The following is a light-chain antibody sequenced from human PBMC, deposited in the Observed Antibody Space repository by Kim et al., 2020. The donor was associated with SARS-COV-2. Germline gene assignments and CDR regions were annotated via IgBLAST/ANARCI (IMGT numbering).Light chain of an antibody. CDR1: QSISSW. V-gene: IGKV1-5*03. CDR3: QQYNTYWT. Sequence: SASVGDRVTITCRASQSISSWLAWYQHKLGKATKLLIYKASSLESGVPSRFSGSGSGTEFTLTISSLQPDDFATYFCQQYNTYWTFGQGTKVEIK. J-gene: IGKJ1*01. CDR2: KAS.